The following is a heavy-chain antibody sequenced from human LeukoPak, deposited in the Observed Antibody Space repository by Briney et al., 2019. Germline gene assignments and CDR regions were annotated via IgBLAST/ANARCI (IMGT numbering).Heavy chain of an antibody. CDR3: ARGRSSSWSSFDY. D-gene: IGHD6-13*01. V-gene: IGHV4-30-4*01. CDR2: IYNNGRT. Sequence: SQTLSLTCTVSGGAISSGDYYWSWIRQPPGKGLEWIGYIYNNGRTYYNPSLKSRVTISVDTSKNLFSLKVSSVTAADAAVYYCARGRSSSWSSFDYWGQGTLVTVSS. J-gene: IGHJ4*02. CDR1: GGAISSGDYY.